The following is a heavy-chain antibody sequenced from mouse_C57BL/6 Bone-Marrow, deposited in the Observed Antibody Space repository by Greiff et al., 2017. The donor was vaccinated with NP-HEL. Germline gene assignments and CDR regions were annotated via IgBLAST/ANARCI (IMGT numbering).Heavy chain of an antibody. CDR3: AKRGTVVARGYFDV. V-gene: IGHV2-5*01. Sequence: VMLVESGPGLVQPSQSLSITCTVSGFSLTSYGVHWVRQSPGKGLEWLGVIWRGGSTDYNAAFMSRLSITKDNSKSQVFFKMNSLQADDTAIYYCAKRGTVVARGYFDVWGTGTTVTVSS. CDR1: GFSLTSYG. D-gene: IGHD1-1*01. CDR2: IWRGGST. J-gene: IGHJ1*03.